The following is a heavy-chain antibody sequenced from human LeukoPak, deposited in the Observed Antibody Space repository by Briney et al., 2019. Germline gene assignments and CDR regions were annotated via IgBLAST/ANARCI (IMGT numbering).Heavy chain of an antibody. J-gene: IGHJ5*02. D-gene: IGHD3-22*01. V-gene: IGHV4-59*01. CDR3: ARVGGYYYDSSGYHHNWFDP. CDR2: IYYSGST. CDR1: GGSISSYY. Sequence: SETLSLTCTVSGGSISSYYWSWIRQPPGKGLEWIGYIYYSGSTNYNPSLKSRVTISVDTSKNQFSLKLSSVTAADTAVYYCARVGGYYYDSSGYHHNWFDPWGQGTLVTVSS.